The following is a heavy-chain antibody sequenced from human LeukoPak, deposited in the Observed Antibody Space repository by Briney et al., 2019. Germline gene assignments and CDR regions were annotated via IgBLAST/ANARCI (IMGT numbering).Heavy chain of an antibody. CDR3: RVVPGLGDY. CDR2: ISHDGSNK. J-gene: IGHJ4*02. V-gene: IGHV3-30-3*01. D-gene: IGHD2-21*01. Sequence: PGGSLRLSCAASGFTFSSYAMHWVRQAPGKGLEWVAVISHDGSNKYYADSVKGRFTISRDNSKNTLYLQMNSLRAEDTAVYYCRVVPGLGDYWGQGTLVTVSS. CDR1: GFTFSSYA.